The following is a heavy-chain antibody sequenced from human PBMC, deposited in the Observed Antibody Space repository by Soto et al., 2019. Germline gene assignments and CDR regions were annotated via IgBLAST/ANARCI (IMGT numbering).Heavy chain of an antibody. CDR3: TKDIEWGVSHLTHAFDV. CDR1: GFTFDDYA. V-gene: IGHV3-9*01. D-gene: IGHD1-26*01. Sequence: EMQLVESGGGLVQPGRSLRLSCAASGFTFDDYAMHWVRQPPGKGLEWVAGISWNSGIIEYADSVKGRFTISRDSAKNSXFLQMNSLKPEDTALYYCTKDIEWGVSHLTHAFDVWGQGTMVSVSS. J-gene: IGHJ3*01. CDR2: ISWNSGII.